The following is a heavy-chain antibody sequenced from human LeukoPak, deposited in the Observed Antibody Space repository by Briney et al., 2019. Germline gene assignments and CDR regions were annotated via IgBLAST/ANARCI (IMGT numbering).Heavy chain of an antibody. CDR2: ISAYNGDT. J-gene: IGHJ3*02. CDR3: ASLKNYYDSSGNLVTDAFDI. CDR1: GYTFTSYG. D-gene: IGHD3-22*01. V-gene: IGHV1-18*01. Sequence: GASVKVSCKASGYTFTSYGINWVRQAPGQGLEWMGWISAYNGDTNCAQKLQGRVTMTTDTSTSTAYMELRSLRSDDTAVYYCASLKNYYDSSGNLVTDAFDIWGQGTMVTVSS.